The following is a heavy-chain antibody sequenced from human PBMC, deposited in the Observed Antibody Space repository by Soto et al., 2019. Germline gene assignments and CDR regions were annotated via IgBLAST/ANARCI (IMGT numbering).Heavy chain of an antibody. CDR2: IKSKTYGGAI. D-gene: IGHD6-19*01. Sequence: EVQLVESGGGLVQPGRSLRLSCTASGFNFGDYAMSWLRQAPGKGLEWVSFIKSKTYGGAIEYAASVKGRFNISRDDSKSVAYLQMDSLKTEDTAVYYCARAFRGGAVTPLWGQGTMVTVSS. CDR3: ARAFRGGAVTPL. CDR1: GFNFGDYA. V-gene: IGHV3-49*03. J-gene: IGHJ3*01.